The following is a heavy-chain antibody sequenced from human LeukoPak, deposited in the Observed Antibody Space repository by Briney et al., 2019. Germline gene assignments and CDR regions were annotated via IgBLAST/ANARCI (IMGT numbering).Heavy chain of an antibody. CDR3: AREFRSSSWQFDY. CDR1: GGSISSYY. J-gene: IGHJ4*02. V-gene: IGHV4-59*01. Sequence: SETLSLTCTVSGGSISSYYWSWIRQPPGKGLEWIGYIYYSGSTNYNPSLKSRVTISVDTSKNQFSLKLSSVTAADTAVYYCAREFRSSSWQFDYWGQGTLATVSS. CDR2: IYYSGST. D-gene: IGHD6-13*01.